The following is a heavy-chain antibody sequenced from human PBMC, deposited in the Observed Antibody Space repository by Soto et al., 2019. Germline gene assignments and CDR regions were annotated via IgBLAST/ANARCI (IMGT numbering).Heavy chain of an antibody. Sequence: SETLSLTCAISGDSVSSNSAAWNWIRQSPSRGLEWLGRTYYRSKWYNDYAVSVKSRITINPDTSKNQLSLQLNSVTPEDTAVYYCARAKYSSSSFAFDIWGQGTMVTVSS. J-gene: IGHJ3*02. CDR2: TYYRSKWYN. V-gene: IGHV6-1*01. CDR3: ARAKYSSSSFAFDI. D-gene: IGHD6-6*01. CDR1: GDSVSSNSAA.